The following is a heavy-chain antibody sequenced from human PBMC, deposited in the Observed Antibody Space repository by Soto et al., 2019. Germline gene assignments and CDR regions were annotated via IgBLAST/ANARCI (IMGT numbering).Heavy chain of an antibody. J-gene: IGHJ4*02. D-gene: IGHD3-22*01. CDR3: ARVYYDSSGYRFDY. CDR1: GYTFTSYD. CDR2: MNPNSGNT. Sequence: QVQLVQSGAEVKKPGASVKVSCKASGYTFTSYDINWVRQATGQGLEWMGWMNPNSGNTGYAQKFQGRVTMTRNTSISTAYMDLSSLRSEDTAVYYGARVYYDSSGYRFDYWGQGTLVTVSS. V-gene: IGHV1-8*01.